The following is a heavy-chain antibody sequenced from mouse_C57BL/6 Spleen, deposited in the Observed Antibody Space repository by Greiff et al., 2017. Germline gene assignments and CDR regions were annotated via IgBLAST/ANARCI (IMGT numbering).Heavy chain of an antibody. J-gene: IGHJ4*01. CDR2: IDPSDSYT. CDR3: ARKMGRGYAMDY. CDR1: GYTFTSYW. D-gene: IGHD2-3*01. Sequence: QVHVKQPGAELVRPGTSVKLSCKASGYTFTSYWMHWVKQRPGQGLEWIGVIDPSDSYTNYNQKFKGKATLTVDTSSSTAYMQLSSLTSEDSAVYYCARKMGRGYAMDYWGQGTSVTVSS. V-gene: IGHV1-59*01.